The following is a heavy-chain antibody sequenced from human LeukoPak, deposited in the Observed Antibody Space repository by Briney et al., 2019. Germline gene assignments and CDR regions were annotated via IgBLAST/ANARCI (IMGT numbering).Heavy chain of an antibody. CDR1: GNSISTYY. V-gene: IGHV4-59*01. CDR2: ISDSGST. CDR3: ARVEYGDYGWFDP. D-gene: IGHD4-17*01. Sequence: SETLSLTCTVSGNSISTYYWTWIRQPPGKGLEWIGYISDSGSTNYNPSLKSRVTISLDTSKNQFSLKLISLAAADTAAYYCARVEYGDYGWFDPWGQGTLVTVSS. J-gene: IGHJ5*02.